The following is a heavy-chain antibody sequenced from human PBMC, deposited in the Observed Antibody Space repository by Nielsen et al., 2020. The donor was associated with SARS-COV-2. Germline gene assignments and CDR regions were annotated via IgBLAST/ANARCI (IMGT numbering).Heavy chain of an antibody. CDR3: ARDYYDSSGYYVGVDY. J-gene: IGHJ4*02. Sequence: GESLKISCAASGFTFSSYGMHWVRQAPGKGLEWVAVIWYDGSNKYYADSVKGRFTISRDNSKNTLYLQMNSLRAEDTAVYYCARDYYDSSGYYVGVDYRGQGTLVTVSS. CDR2: IWYDGSNK. CDR1: GFTFSSYG. V-gene: IGHV3-33*01. D-gene: IGHD3-22*01.